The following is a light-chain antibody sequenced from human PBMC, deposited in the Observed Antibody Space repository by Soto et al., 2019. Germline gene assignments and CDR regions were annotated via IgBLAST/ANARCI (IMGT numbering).Light chain of an antibody. CDR1: QTISSW. CDR3: QHYNSYSEA. CDR2: KAS. V-gene: IGKV1-5*03. J-gene: IGKJ1*01. Sequence: DIQMPQSPSTLSGSVGDRVTITCRASQTISSWLAWYQQKPVKAPKLLIYKASTLKSGVPSRFSGSGSGTEFTLTISSLQPDDFATYYCQHYNSYSEAFGQGTKVDTK.